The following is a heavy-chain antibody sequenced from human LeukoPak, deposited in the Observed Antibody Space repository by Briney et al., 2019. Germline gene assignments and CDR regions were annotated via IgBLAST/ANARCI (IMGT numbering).Heavy chain of an antibody. CDR2: INYSGRT. D-gene: IGHD1-20*01. CDR1: GGSISSSRYY. V-gene: IGHV4-39*07. J-gene: IGHJ2*01. Sequence: SETLSLTCIVSGGSISSSRYYWGWIRQPPGQGLKWIGSINYSGRTYYNPSLKSRVTISVDTSKYQFSLNLRSVTAADTAVYYCARDLDDNWGYFDLWGRGTLVTVSS. CDR3: ARDLDDNWGYFDL.